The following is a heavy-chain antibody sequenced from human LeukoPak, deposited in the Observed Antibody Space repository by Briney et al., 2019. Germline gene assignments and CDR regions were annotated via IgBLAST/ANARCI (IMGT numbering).Heavy chain of an antibody. J-gene: IGHJ5*02. CDR2: IGYDGSNK. CDR3: ARDDRSSSCLVP. V-gene: IGHV3-33*01. Sequence: GRSLTLSWAVDGFTLSSYGTDWVRQAAGKGLEWVPVIGYDGSNKYYADSVKGRVTISRDNSKITLYLQMNSLRAEDTAVYYCARDDRSSSCLVPWGEGGQATVSS. D-gene: IGHD6-6*01. CDR1: GFTLSSYG.